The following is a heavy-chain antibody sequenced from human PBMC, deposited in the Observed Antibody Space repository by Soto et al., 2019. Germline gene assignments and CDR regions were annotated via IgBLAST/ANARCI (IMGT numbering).Heavy chain of an antibody. CDR1: GFTFSSYA. Sequence: PGGSLRLSCAASGFTFSSYAMSWVRQAPGKGLEWVSAISGSGGSTYYADSVKGRFTISRDNSKNTLYLQMNSLRAEDTAVYHCAKVVDDSSGYYYWGQGTLVTVSS. V-gene: IGHV3-23*01. D-gene: IGHD3-22*01. J-gene: IGHJ4*02. CDR3: AKVVDDSSGYYY. CDR2: ISGSGGST.